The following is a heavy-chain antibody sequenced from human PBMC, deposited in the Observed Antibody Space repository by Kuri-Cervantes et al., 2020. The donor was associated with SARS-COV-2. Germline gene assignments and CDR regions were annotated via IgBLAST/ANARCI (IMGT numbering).Heavy chain of an antibody. J-gene: IGHJ6*02. CDR2: ISYNGSNK. CDR1: GFTFSSYG. D-gene: IGHD6-19*01. CDR3: AKARHASGWIYNYYYYGKDV. Sequence: GGSLRLSCAASGFTFSSYGMHWVRQAPGKGLEWVAVISYNGSNKYYADSVKGRFTISRDNSKNTLYLQMNSLRAEDTAVYYCAKARHASGWIYNYYYYGKDVWGQGTTVTVSS. V-gene: IGHV3-30*18.